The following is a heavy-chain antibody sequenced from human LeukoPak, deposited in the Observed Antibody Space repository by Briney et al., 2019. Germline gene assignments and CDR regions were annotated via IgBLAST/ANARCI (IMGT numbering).Heavy chain of an antibody. V-gene: IGHV1-46*01. CDR1: GFTFTNYL. Sequence: ASVKVSCKASGFTFTNYLLHSVRQAPGQGLEWVGRIAPSVDTTNYARKFRDRVTMTRDTSTSTVYMELGSLRSEDTAVYYCLREESGGYFDYWGQGTLVSVSS. CDR3: LREESGGYFDY. D-gene: IGHD2-8*02. CDR2: IAPSVDTT. J-gene: IGHJ4*02.